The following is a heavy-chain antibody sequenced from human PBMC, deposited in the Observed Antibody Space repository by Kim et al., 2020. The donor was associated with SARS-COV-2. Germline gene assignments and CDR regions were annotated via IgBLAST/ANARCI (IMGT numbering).Heavy chain of an antibody. V-gene: IGHV3-15*01. Sequence: GGSLRLSCAASGFTISNYYMAWVRQAPGTGLEWVGRIKNKNDGGTTGYAAPVKGRFTISRDDSKNTLYLQMNSLKIEDTAVYYCTIGTGGKSWGQGTLVTVSS. J-gene: IGHJ4*02. CDR3: TIGTGGKS. CDR1: GFTISNYY. CDR2: IKNKNDGGTT. D-gene: IGHD2-8*02.